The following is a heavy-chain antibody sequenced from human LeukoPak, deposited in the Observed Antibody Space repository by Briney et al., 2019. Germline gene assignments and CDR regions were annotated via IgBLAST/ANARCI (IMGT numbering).Heavy chain of an antibody. Sequence: GGSLRLSCAASGFTFSSYAMSWVRQAPGKGLKWVSAIIGSGGSTYYADSVKGRFTISRDNSKNTLYLQMNSLRAEDTAVYYCAKVVVAAENWFDPWGQGTLVTVSS. D-gene: IGHD2-15*01. J-gene: IGHJ5*02. CDR1: GFTFSSYA. CDR3: AKVVVAAENWFDP. CDR2: IIGSGGST. V-gene: IGHV3-23*01.